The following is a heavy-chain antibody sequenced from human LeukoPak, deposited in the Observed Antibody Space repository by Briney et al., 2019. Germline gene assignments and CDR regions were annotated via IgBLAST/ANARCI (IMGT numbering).Heavy chain of an antibody. Sequence: GSSVKVSCKASGGTFSSYAISWVRQAPGQGLEWMGGIIPIFGTANYAQKFQGKVTITTDESTSTAYMELSSLRSEDTAVYYCARIQQPHYYFDYWGREPWSPSPQ. CDR2: IIPIFGTA. CDR3: ARIQQPHYYFDY. CDR1: GGTFSSYA. V-gene: IGHV1-69*05. D-gene: IGHD6-13*01. J-gene: IGHJ4*02.